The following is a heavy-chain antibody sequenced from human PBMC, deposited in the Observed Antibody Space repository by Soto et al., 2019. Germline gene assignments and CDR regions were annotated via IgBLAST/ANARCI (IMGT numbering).Heavy chain of an antibody. V-gene: IGHV3-13*01. CDR2: IGTAGDT. CDR3: ARYSSSAFDI. CDR1: GFTFSSYD. D-gene: IGHD6-6*01. Sequence: GESLKISCAASGFTFSSYDMHWVRQATGKGLEWVSAIGTAGDTYYPGSVKGRFTISRENAKNSLYLQMNSLRAGDTAVYYCARYSSSAFDIWGQGTMVTVSS. J-gene: IGHJ3*02.